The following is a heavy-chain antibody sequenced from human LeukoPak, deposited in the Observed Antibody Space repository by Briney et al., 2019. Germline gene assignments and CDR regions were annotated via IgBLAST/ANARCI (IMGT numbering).Heavy chain of an antibody. J-gene: IGHJ4*02. CDR1: GFTFSSYS. CDR2: ISSSSSYI. CDR3: AKEEWLLAVYFDY. D-gene: IGHD3-3*01. Sequence: GGSLRLSCAASGFTFSSYSMNWVRQAPGKGLEWVSSISSSSSYIYYADSVKGQFTISRDNSKNTLYLQMNSLRAEDTAVYYCAKEEWLLAVYFDYWGQGTLVTVSS. V-gene: IGHV3-21*04.